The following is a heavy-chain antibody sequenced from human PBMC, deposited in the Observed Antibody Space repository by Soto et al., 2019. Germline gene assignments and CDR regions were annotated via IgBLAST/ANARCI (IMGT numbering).Heavy chain of an antibody. D-gene: IGHD2-15*01. CDR3: ARMSYCRIRGTERFFDF. J-gene: IGHJ4*02. V-gene: IGHV3-23*01. CDR1: GFLFSAWA. CDR2: ISESGGST. Sequence: PGGSLRLSCVASGFLFSAWAMAWVRQAPGKGLEWVSSISESGGSTYYAASVKGRFTLSRDNSNDVLYLQLNSLRPEDTAVYFCARMSYCRIRGTERFFDFWGQGTLVTVSS.